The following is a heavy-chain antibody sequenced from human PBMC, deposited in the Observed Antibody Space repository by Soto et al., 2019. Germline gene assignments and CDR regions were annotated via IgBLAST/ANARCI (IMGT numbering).Heavy chain of an antibody. J-gene: IGHJ5*02. CDR2: IIPIFGTT. CDR1: GGTFSSYA. Sequence: QVQLVQSGAEVKKPGSSVKVACKASGGTFSSYAISWVRQAPGQGLEWMGGIIPIFGTTKNAQKFQGRVTITADDSTGTAYRELCSLRSEDTAVYYCAREGGVPVWFDPWGQGTLVTVSS. CDR3: AREGGVPVWFDP. V-gene: IGHV1-69*12. D-gene: IGHD2-2*01.